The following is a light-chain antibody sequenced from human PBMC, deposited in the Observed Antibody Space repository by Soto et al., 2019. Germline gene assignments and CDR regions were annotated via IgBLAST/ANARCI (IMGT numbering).Light chain of an antibody. J-gene: IGLJ1*01. Sequence: QLVLTQPPSVSGAPRQRVTISCSGSSSNIGNNAVNWYQQLPGKAPQLLIYFDDLLSSGVSDRFSGSKSGTSASLAISDLQSEDEADYYCAAWDDSLSYVFGTGTKLTVL. V-gene: IGLV1-36*01. CDR1: SSNIGNNA. CDR2: FDD. CDR3: AAWDDSLSYV.